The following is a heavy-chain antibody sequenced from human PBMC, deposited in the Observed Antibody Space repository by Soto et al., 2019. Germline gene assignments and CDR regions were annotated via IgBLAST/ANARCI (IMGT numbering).Heavy chain of an antibody. CDR3: ARDLLAYNWNYVAYFDY. Sequence: GGSLRLSCAASGFTFSSYSMNWVRQAPGKGLEWVSYISSSSSTIYYADSVKGRFTISRDNAKNSLYLQMNSLRAEDTAVYYCARDLLAYNWNYVAYFDYWGQGTLVTVSS. CDR2: ISSSSSTI. CDR1: GFTFSSYS. V-gene: IGHV3-48*01. D-gene: IGHD1-7*01. J-gene: IGHJ4*02.